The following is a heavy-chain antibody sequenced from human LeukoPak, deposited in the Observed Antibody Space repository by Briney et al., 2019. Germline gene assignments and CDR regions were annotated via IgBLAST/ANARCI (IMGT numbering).Heavy chain of an antibody. D-gene: IGHD3-10*01. CDR1: GYTFTGYY. Sequence: ASVKVSCKASGYTFTGYYMHWVRQAPGQGLEWMGWINPIFGTANYAQKFQGRVTITADESTSTAYMELSSLRSEDTAVYYCARGFMVRGVRGLTSDAFDIWGQGTMVTSLQ. J-gene: IGHJ3*02. CDR2: INPIFGTA. CDR3: ARGFMVRGVRGLTSDAFDI. V-gene: IGHV1-69*13.